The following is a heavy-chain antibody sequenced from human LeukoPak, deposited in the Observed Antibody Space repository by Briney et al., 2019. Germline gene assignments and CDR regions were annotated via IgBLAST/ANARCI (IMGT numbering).Heavy chain of an antibody. CDR3: ARHGGGGTYYYFDY. CDR1: GASISSYNYY. Sequence: SETLSLTCTVSGASISSYNYYWAWIRQPPGKGLEWIGSTYYSGNTYYNPSLKSRVTISVDTSKNQFSLRLSSVTAADTAVYYCARHGGGGTYYYFDYWGQGTLVTVSS. D-gene: IGHD1-26*01. CDR2: TYYSGNT. J-gene: IGHJ4*02. V-gene: IGHV4-39*01.